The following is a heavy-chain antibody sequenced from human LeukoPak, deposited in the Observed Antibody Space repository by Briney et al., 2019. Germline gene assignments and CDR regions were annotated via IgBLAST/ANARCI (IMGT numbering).Heavy chain of an antibody. CDR2: ISHSGST. CDR3: AREKASSSPKALYYYGMDV. CDR1: GGSFSGYY. D-gene: IGHD6-6*01. J-gene: IGHJ6*02. Sequence: SETLSLTCAVYGGSFSGYYWSWIRQPPGKGLEWIGEISHSGSTNYNPSLKSRVTISVDTSKNQFSLKLSSVTAADTAVYYCAREKASSSPKALYYYGMDVWGQGTTVTVSS. V-gene: IGHV4-34*01.